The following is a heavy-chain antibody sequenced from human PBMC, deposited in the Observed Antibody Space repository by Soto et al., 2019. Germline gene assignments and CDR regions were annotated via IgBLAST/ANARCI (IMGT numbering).Heavy chain of an antibody. J-gene: IGHJ5*02. Sequence: EVQLVESGGGLVQPGGSLRLSCAASGFTVSSNYMSWVRQAPGKGLEWVSVIYSGGSTYYADSVKGRFTISRDNSKNPLYLQMNSLRAEDTAVYYCARDLGVELGLDWFDPWGQGTLVTVSS. CDR2: IYSGGST. CDR3: ARDLGVELGLDWFDP. CDR1: GFTVSSNY. V-gene: IGHV3-66*01. D-gene: IGHD3-10*01.